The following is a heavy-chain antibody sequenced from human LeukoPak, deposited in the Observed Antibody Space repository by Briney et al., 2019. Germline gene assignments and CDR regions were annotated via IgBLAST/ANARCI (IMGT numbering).Heavy chain of an antibody. CDR1: GFTFSSYV. CDR3: ARRGAAGTYYFDY. V-gene: IGHV3-23*01. D-gene: IGHD6-13*01. Sequence: GGSLRLSCAASGFTFSSYVMSWVRQVPGKGLEWVSAISGSGGGTYYADSVKGRFTISRDNSKNTLYLQTTSLRAEDTALYYCARRGAAGTYYFDYWGQGTLVTASS. J-gene: IGHJ4*02. CDR2: ISGSGGGT.